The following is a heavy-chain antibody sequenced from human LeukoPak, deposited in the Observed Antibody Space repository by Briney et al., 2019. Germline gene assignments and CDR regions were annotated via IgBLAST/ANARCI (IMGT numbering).Heavy chain of an antibody. Sequence: GGSLRLSCAASGFTFSSYGMHWVRQAPGKGLEWVAFIRYDGSNKYYADSVKGRFTISRDNSKNTLYLQMNSLRAEDTAVYYCANSDLVVPAATGTVGDAFDIWGQGTMVTVSS. V-gene: IGHV3-30*02. CDR2: IRYDGSNK. CDR1: GFTFSSYG. J-gene: IGHJ3*02. D-gene: IGHD2-2*01. CDR3: ANSDLVVPAATGTVGDAFDI.